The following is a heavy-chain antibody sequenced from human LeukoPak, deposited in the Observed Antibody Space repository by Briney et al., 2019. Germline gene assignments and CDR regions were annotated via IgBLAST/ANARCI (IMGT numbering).Heavy chain of an antibody. Sequence: GGSLRLSCATSGFTFSSYAMSWVRQAPGKGLEWVSAISNSGDSTDYADSVKGRFTISRDISKNTLYLQMNTLRAEDTALYYCAKAMPCTSTICYRFDYWGRGTLVTVSS. CDR3: AKAMPCTSTICYRFDY. V-gene: IGHV3-23*01. CDR2: ISNSGDST. D-gene: IGHD2-2*01. CDR1: GFTFSSYA. J-gene: IGHJ4*02.